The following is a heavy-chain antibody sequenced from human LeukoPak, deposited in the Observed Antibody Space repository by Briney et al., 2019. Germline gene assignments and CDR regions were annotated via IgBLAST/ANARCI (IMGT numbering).Heavy chain of an antibody. J-gene: IGHJ6*04. CDR2: ISASGTLT. Sequence: TGGSLRLSCAASGFTFSNAWMSWVRQAPGKGLEWIAYISASGTLTHYADSMEGRFTISRDNAKNSLYLQMNSLRGEDTGLYYCARDATPTHSSGWVYMDVWGKGTTVTISS. D-gene: IGHD6-25*01. CDR1: GFTFSNAW. CDR3: ARDATPTHSSGWVYMDV. V-gene: IGHV3-11*06.